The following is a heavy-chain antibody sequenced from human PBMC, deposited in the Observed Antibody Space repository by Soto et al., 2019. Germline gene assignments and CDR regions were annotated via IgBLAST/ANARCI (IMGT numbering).Heavy chain of an antibody. CDR1: GGTFSSYA. J-gene: IGHJ4*02. Sequence: SVKVSCKASGGTFSSYAISWVRHAPGQGLEWMGGIIPIFGTANYAQKFQGRVTITADESTSTAYMELSSLRSEDTAVYYCARALYSGYDQLTFDYWGQGTLVTVSS. V-gene: IGHV1-69*13. CDR3: ARALYSGYDQLTFDY. CDR2: IIPIFGTA. D-gene: IGHD5-12*01.